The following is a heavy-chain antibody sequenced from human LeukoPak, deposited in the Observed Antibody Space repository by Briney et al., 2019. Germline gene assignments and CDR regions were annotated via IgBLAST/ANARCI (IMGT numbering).Heavy chain of an antibody. Sequence: PGGSLRLSCAASGFTFSSYWMSWVRQAPGKGLEWVSAISGSGGSTYYADSVKGRFTISRDNSKNTLYLQMNSLRAEDTAVYYCAKDPHMPGGVYYYYGMDVWGQGTTVTVSS. CDR3: AKDPHMPGGVYYYYGMDV. D-gene: IGHD2-8*02. CDR1: GFTFSSYW. CDR2: ISGSGGST. J-gene: IGHJ6*02. V-gene: IGHV3-23*01.